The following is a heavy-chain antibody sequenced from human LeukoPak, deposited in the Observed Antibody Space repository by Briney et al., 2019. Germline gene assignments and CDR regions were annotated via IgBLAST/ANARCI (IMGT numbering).Heavy chain of an antibody. CDR3: ARNLGDFWSGYYSAFDI. V-gene: IGHV4-34*01. CDR2: INHSGST. CDR1: GGSFSGYY. D-gene: IGHD3-3*01. Sequence: SETLSLTCAVYGGSFSGYYWSWIRQPPGKGLEWIGEINHSGSTNYNPSLKSRVTISVDTSKNQFSLKLSSVTAADTAVYYCARNLGDFWSGYYSAFDIWGQGTMVTVSS. J-gene: IGHJ3*02.